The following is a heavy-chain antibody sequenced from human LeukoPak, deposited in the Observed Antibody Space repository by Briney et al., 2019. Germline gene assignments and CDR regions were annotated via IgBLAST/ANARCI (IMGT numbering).Heavy chain of an antibody. J-gene: IGHJ4*02. D-gene: IGHD7-27*01. V-gene: IGHV1-8*01. CDR2: MSPNSGDT. CDR1: GYTFTSYD. CDR3: ARGPLNWGPDF. Sequence: GASVKVSCKASGYTFTSYDINWVRQATGQGLEWMGWMSPNSGDTGYAQKFQGRVTMTRNTSISTAYLGLSSLRSEDTAMYYCARGPLNWGPDFWGQGTLITVSS.